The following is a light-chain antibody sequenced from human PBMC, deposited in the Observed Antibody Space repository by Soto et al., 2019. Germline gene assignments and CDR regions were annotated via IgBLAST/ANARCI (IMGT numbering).Light chain of an antibody. Sequence: QSALTQPRSVSGSPGHSVTISFTVTSSDVGGYYYVSWYQQHPGKAPKLMIYDVSKRPSGVPDRFSGSKSGNTASLTISGLQAEDEADYYCCSYAGSYTVLFGGGTKLTVL. V-gene: IGLV2-11*01. CDR2: DVS. CDR3: CSYAGSYTVL. J-gene: IGLJ2*01. CDR1: SSDVGGYYY.